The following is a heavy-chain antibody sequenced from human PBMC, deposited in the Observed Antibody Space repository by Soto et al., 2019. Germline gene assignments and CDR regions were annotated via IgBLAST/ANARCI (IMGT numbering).Heavy chain of an antibody. CDR2: ISSSSSYI. CDR1: GFTFSSYS. D-gene: IGHD2-2*01. Sequence: GALRLSCAASGFTFSSYSMNWVRQAPGKGLEWVSSISSSSSYIYYADSVKGRFTISRDNAKNSLYLQMNSLRAEDTAVYYCARGEDIVVVPAARGYYMDVWGKGTTVTVSS. J-gene: IGHJ6*03. CDR3: ARGEDIVVVPAARGYYMDV. V-gene: IGHV3-21*01.